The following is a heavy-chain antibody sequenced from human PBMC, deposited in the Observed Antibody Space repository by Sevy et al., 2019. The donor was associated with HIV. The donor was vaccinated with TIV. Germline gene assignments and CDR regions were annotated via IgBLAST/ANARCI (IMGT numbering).Heavy chain of an antibody. J-gene: IGHJ6*02. D-gene: IGHD2-8*01. CDR3: ARDRRVYAASQNYYYYYGMDV. CDR2: ISYDGSNK. V-gene: IGHV3-30-3*01. Sequence: GGSLRLSCAASGFTFSSYAMHWVRQAPGKGLEWVAVISYDGSNKYYADSVKGRFTISRDNSKNTLYLQMNSLRAEDTAAYYCARDRRVYAASQNYYYYYGMDVWGQGTTVTVSS. CDR1: GFTFSSYA.